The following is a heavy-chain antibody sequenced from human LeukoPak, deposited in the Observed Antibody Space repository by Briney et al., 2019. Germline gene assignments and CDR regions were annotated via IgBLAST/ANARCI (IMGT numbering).Heavy chain of an antibody. CDR1: GYSISNGYH. Sequence: SETLSLTCTVSGYSISNGYHWGWIRQAPGKGLEWIGSIYYNGNTYYNPSLKSRVVTSMDMSRNQISLKLTSVTAADTAVYYCVKEGEGPVSHWGQGILVTVSS. D-gene: IGHD3-16*01. J-gene: IGHJ4*02. CDR3: VKEGEGPVSH. V-gene: IGHV4-38-2*02. CDR2: IYYNGNT.